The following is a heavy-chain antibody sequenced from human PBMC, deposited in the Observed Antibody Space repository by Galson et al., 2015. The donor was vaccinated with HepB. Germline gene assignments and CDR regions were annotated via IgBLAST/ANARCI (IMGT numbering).Heavy chain of an antibody. J-gene: IGHJ4*02. Sequence: SVKVSCKASGYTFTNYNIHWVRQAPGHRPEWMGWANTGAGYTVYSQKFQGRATMTRDTSASTVYMELTSLRSEDTAVYYCARRFCSGGSCYPDYWGQGTLVTVSS. V-gene: IGHV1-3*04. CDR3: ARRFCSGGSCYPDY. D-gene: IGHD2-15*01. CDR2: ANTGAGYT. CDR1: GYTFTNYN.